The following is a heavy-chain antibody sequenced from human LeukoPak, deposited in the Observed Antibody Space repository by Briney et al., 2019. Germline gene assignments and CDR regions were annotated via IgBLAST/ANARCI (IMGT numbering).Heavy chain of an antibody. Sequence: PGGSLRLSCAASGFTFSRYWMTWVRQAPGKGLEWVANIKEDGSEKYYVDSVKGRFTISRGNAKNSLYLQMNSPRAEDTAVYYCARADFSGKIFDYWGQGTLVTVSS. V-gene: IGHV3-7*01. J-gene: IGHJ4*02. D-gene: IGHD2-15*01. CDR3: ARADFSGKIFDY. CDR1: GFTFSRYW. CDR2: IKEDGSEK.